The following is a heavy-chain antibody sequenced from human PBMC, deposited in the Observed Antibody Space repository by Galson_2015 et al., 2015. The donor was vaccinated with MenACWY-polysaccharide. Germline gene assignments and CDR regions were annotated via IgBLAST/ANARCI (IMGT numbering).Heavy chain of an antibody. V-gene: IGHV3-21*01. CDR3: ARRPDCSGDICYGMDV. CDR1: GFTFSSYT. D-gene: IGHD2-15*01. Sequence: SLRLSCAASGFTFSSYTMNWVRQAPGKEPEWVSNIGTRSIHIYYADSVKGRFTISRDNAKNSLYLQMNSLRAEDTAVYYCARRPDCSGDICYGMDVWGQGTTVTVSS. J-gene: IGHJ6*02. CDR2: IGTRSIHI.